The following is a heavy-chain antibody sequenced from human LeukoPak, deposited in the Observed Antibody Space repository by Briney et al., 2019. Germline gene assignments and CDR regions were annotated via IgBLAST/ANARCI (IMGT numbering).Heavy chain of an antibody. CDR1: GFSFSSYA. Sequence: GGSLRLSCGASGFSFSSYAMNWVRQPPGKGLEWVSHVSGSGTTIYYADSVKGRFTISRDNAKNSLYLQMNSLRAEDPPLYYCRRDGGYDILTGDPRGAFDIWGQGTMVTVSS. V-gene: IGHV3-48*03. CDR2: VSGSGTTI. D-gene: IGHD3-9*01. J-gene: IGHJ3*02. CDR3: RRDGGYDILTGDPRGAFDI.